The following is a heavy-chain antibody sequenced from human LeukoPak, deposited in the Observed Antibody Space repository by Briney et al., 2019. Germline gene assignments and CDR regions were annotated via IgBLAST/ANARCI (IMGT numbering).Heavy chain of an antibody. Sequence: GESLKISCKVSGYSFTCYCIGWVRQMLGKGLEWMGIIYPGDSGPTYSPSFQGQVTISVDKSINTAYLQWSSLQASDTAMYYCGMSGDRVPLQDDVFDVWGQGTMVTVST. CDR3: GMSGDRVPLQDDVFDV. V-gene: IGHV5-51*01. D-gene: IGHD1-26*01. CDR2: IYPGDSGP. CDR1: GYSFTCYC. J-gene: IGHJ3*01.